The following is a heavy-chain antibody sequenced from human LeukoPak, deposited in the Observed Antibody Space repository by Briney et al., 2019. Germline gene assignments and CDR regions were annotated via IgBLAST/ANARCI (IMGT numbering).Heavy chain of an antibody. CDR3: ARGSQIWSTAGQSFDY. J-gene: IGHJ4*02. V-gene: IGHV1-46*01. CDR1: GYTLTNYY. D-gene: IGHD5-18*01. Sequence: ASEKVSCKASGYTLTNYYIHWVRQVPGQGLVWMGILNASALTTSYSQKFQGRVTMTRDTSTSTAYMEQSSLRSEDTAVYYCARGSQIWSTAGQSFDYWGQGTLVTVSS. CDR2: LNASALTT.